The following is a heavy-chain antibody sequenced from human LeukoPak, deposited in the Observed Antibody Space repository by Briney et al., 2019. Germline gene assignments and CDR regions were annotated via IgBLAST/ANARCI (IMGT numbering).Heavy chain of an antibody. CDR1: GGSFSGYY. Sequence: SETLSLTCAVYGGSFSGYYWSWIRQPPGKGLEWIGEINHSGSTNYNPSLKSRVTIPVDTSKNQFSLKLSSVTAADTAVYYCVRHEEEDGYNAKTFDYWGQGTLVTVFS. CDR2: INHSGST. V-gene: IGHV4-34*01. J-gene: IGHJ4*02. CDR3: VRHEEEDGYNAKTFDY. D-gene: IGHD5-24*01.